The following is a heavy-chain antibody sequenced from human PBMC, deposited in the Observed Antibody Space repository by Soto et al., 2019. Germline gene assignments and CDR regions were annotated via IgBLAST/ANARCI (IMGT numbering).Heavy chain of an antibody. Sequence: PSETLSLTCSVSGVSISSYFWSWIRQAPGGGLEWIGYTYHRGSTNYSPSLKSRVATSLDTSENQFSLKVNSVTAADTAVYYCARIGGYHGPLDYWGQGTPVTVSS. D-gene: IGHD6-25*01. CDR1: GVSISSYF. CDR3: ARIGGYHGPLDY. J-gene: IGHJ4*02. CDR2: TYHRGST. V-gene: IGHV4-59*01.